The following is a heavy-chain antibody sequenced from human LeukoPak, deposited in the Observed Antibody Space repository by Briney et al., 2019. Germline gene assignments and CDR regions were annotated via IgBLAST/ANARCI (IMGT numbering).Heavy chain of an antibody. CDR2: ISYDGSNK. D-gene: IGHD5-12*01. J-gene: IGHJ4*02. CDR1: GFTFSSYG. V-gene: IGHV3-30*18. CDR3: AKGGCYESAGGY. Sequence: PGGSLRLSCAASGFTFSSYGMHWVRQAPGKGLEWVAVISYDGSNKYYADSVKGRFTISRDNSKNTLYLQMNSLRAEDTAVYYGAKGGCYESAGGYWGQGTLVTVS.